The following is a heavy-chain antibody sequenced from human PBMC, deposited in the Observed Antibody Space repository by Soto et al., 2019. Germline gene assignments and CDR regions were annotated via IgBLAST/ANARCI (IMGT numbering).Heavy chain of an antibody. CDR1: GYTFTSYG. CDR3: ARDVAYYYDSSGYYCDY. V-gene: IGHV1-18*04. D-gene: IGHD3-22*01. Sequence: ASVKVSCKASGYTFTSYGICWVRQAPGQGLEWMGWISAYNGNTNYAQKLQGRVTMTADTSTSTAYMELRSLRSDDTAVYYCARDVAYYYDSSGYYCDYWGQGTLVTVSS. J-gene: IGHJ4*02. CDR2: ISAYNGNT.